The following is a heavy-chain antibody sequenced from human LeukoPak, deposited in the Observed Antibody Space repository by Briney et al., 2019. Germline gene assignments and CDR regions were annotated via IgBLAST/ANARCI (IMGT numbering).Heavy chain of an antibody. Sequence: SQTLSLTCTVSGGSISTISYFWTWIRQPAGKGLEWIGRIYPSGSTNYNPSLKSRVTISLDTSKNQFSLKLSSVTAADTAVYYCARDQGYGYGPGAAFDIWGQGTMVTVSS. D-gene: IGHD5-18*01. CDR2: IYPSGST. CDR3: ARDQGYGYGPGAAFDI. J-gene: IGHJ3*02. V-gene: IGHV4-61*02. CDR1: GGSISTISYF.